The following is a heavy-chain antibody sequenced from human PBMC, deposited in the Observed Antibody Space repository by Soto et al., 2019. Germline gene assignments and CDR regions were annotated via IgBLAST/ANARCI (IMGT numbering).Heavy chain of an antibody. CDR2: ILHGGNT. CDR1: GDSVSSSNYY. CDR3: ARHLAAAGDYYGY. V-gene: IGHV4-39*01. Sequence: QLQLQESGPGLVKPSETLSLTCTVSGDSVSSSNYYWGWIRHPPGRGLEWIGSILHGGNTYYNPSLKSRVTISVDTSKNQFSLKLSSVAASDTAIYYCARHLAAAGDYYGYWGQGTLVTVSS. D-gene: IGHD6-13*01. J-gene: IGHJ4*02.